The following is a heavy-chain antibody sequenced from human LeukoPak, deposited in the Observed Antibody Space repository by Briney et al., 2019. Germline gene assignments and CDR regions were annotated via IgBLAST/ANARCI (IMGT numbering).Heavy chain of an antibody. V-gene: IGHV1-2*02. CDR1: GYTFTGYY. D-gene: IGHD3-10*01. CDR2: IIPNSGGT. Sequence: SVTVSCMASGYTFTGYYMHWVRQAPGQGLEWMGWIIPNSGGTKYAQKFQGRVTMPRDTSISTAYMELSRLRSDDTAVYYCARDQSTMVRGVIIPDGFDPWGQGTLVSVPS. J-gene: IGHJ5*02. CDR3: ARDQSTMVRGVIIPDGFDP.